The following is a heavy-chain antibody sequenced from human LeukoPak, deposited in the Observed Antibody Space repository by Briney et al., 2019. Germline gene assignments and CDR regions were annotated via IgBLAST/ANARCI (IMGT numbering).Heavy chain of an antibody. Sequence: GGSLRLSCAASGFTFSNAWMSWVRQAPGKGLEWVGRIKSKTDGGTTDYAAPVKGRFTISRDDSKNTLYLQMNSLKTEDTAVYYCTTATEDIVLIVYAIWETDYWGQGTLVTVSS. CDR2: IKSKTDGGTT. CDR3: TTATEDIVLIVYAIWETDY. D-gene: IGHD2-8*01. V-gene: IGHV3-15*01. CDR1: GFTFSNAW. J-gene: IGHJ4*02.